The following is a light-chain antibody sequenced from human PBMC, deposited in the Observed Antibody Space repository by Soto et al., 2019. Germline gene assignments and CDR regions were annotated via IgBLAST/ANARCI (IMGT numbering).Light chain of an antibody. Sequence: QAVVTQEPSLTVSPGGTVTLTCGSSTGAVTSGHYPYWFQQKPGQAPRTLIYDTRNKNYCPPDRFSGSLLGGKAALTLSSAQPDDEAEYSCLLSYSGALRAVVTGTKVTVL. CDR1: TGAVTSGHY. J-gene: IGLJ1*01. V-gene: IGLV7-46*01. CDR3: LLSYSGALRA. CDR2: DTR.